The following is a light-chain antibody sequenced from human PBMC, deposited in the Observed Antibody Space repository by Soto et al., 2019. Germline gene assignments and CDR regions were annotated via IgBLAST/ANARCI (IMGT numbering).Light chain of an antibody. CDR2: YNN. V-gene: IGLV1-44*01. CDR1: SSNIGRNT. Sequence: QSVLTQPPSVSGTPGQRVAIPCSGSSSNIGRNTVNWYQQLPRMAPKLLIYYNNERPSGVPDRFSGSKSGTSASLAISGLQSEDEADYFCAAWDDSLDGIWVFGGGTKLTVL. CDR3: AAWDDSLDGIWV. J-gene: IGLJ3*02.